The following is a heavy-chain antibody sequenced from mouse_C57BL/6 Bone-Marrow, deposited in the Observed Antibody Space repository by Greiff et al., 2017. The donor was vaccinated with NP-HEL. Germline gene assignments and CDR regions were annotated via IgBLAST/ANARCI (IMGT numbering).Heavy chain of an antibody. Sequence: QVQLQQPGAELVKPGALVKMSCKASGYTFPSYWITWVKQRPGQGPEWIGDIYPGSGSTNYNEKFKSKATLTVDTSSSTAYMQLSSLTSEDSAVYYCAKEGGITTVVDYFDYWGQGTTLTVAS. CDR2: IYPGSGST. D-gene: IGHD1-1*01. CDR3: AKEGGITTVVDYFDY. J-gene: IGHJ2*01. CDR1: GYTFPSYW. V-gene: IGHV1-55*01.